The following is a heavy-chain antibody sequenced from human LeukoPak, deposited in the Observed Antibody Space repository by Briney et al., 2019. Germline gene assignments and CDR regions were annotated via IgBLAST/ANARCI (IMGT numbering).Heavy chain of an antibody. CDR2: ISAYNGNT. V-gene: IGHV1-18*01. D-gene: IGHD6-13*01. Sequence: EASVKVSCKASGYTFTSYGISWVRQAPGQGLEWMGWISAYNGNTNYAQKLQGRVTMTTDTSTSTAYMELRSLRSDDTAVYYCARAASVPYSSSWYPTHLPGYWGQGTLVTVSS. CDR3: ARAASVPYSSSWYPTHLPGY. CDR1: GYTFTSYG. J-gene: IGHJ4*02.